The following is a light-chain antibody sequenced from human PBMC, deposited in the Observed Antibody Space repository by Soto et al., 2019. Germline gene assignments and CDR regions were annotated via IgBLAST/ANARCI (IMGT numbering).Light chain of an antibody. CDR1: QGFSNY. J-gene: IGKJ1*01. Sequence: DIQMTQSPSSLSASVGDRVTISCRASQGFSNYLAWYQQKPGKVPKLLIYAASTLQSGVPSRFSGSGSGTDFTLTISSLQPEDVATYYCQKYNGAPRAFGQGTKVEIK. CDR3: QKYNGAPRA. V-gene: IGKV1-27*01. CDR2: AAS.